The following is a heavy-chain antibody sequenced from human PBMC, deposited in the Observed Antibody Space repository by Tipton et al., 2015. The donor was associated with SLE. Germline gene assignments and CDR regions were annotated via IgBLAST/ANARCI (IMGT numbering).Heavy chain of an antibody. CDR2: IYPGDSDT. V-gene: IGHV5-51*01. CDR1: YW. D-gene: IGHD5-12*01. Sequence: YWIGWVRQMPGKGLEWMGVIYPGDSDTRYSPSFQGQVTISADKSISTAYLQWSSLKASDTAMYYCARGPRVDIVATSWGQGTLVTVSS. CDR3: ARGPRVDIVATS. J-gene: IGHJ4*02.